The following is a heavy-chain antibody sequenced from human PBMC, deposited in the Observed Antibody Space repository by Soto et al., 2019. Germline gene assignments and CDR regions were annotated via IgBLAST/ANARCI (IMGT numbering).Heavy chain of an antibody. V-gene: IGHV1-69*01. D-gene: IGHD2-2*01. J-gene: IGHJ4*02. CDR2: IIPILGTA. CDR3: ASGYCSSTSCSRYYFDY. CDR1: GGPFASYA. Sequence: QVQLVQSGAEVKKPGSSVKVSARVFGGPFASYAIGGGRQAPGQGLEGWGGIIPILGTANYAQKFQGRVTITADESTSTAYMELSSLRSEDTAVYYCASGYCSSTSCSRYYFDYWGQGTLVTVSS.